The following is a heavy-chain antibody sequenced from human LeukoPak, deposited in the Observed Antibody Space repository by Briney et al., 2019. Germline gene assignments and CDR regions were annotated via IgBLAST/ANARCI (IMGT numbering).Heavy chain of an antibody. J-gene: IGHJ4*02. CDR3: ATAPDVLDY. V-gene: IGHV3-30*02. D-gene: IGHD3-10*02. Sequence: PGGSLRLSCAASGFAFSTYAMHWVRQAPGKGLEWVAYIRFDGNNKNYADSVKGRVTISRDNSKKTLYLQVNNLRAEDTAVYYCATAPDVLDYWGQGTLVTVSS. CDR2: IRFDGNNK. CDR1: GFAFSTYA.